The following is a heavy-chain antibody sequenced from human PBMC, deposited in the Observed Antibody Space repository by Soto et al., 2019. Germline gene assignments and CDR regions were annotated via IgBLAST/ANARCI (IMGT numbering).Heavy chain of an antibody. CDR3: ARAGFRSGYHPFDY. D-gene: IGHD3-22*01. Sequence: PSETLSLTCAVSGGSISSGGYSWSWIRQPPGKGLEWIGYIYHSGSTNYNPSLKSRVTISVDKSKNQFSLKLSSVTAADTAVYYCARAGFRSGYHPFDYWGQGTLVTVSS. V-gene: IGHV4-30-2*01. J-gene: IGHJ4*02. CDR2: IYHSGST. CDR1: GGSISSGGYS.